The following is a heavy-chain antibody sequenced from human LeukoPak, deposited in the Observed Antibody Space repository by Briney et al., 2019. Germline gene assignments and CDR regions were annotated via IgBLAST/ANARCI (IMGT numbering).Heavy chain of an antibody. CDR1: GGSFSGYY. V-gene: IGHV4-34*01. D-gene: IGHD6-19*01. CDR3: ARPRAVDY. CDR2: INHSGST. J-gene: IGHJ4*02. Sequence: SETLSLTCAVYGGSFSGYYWSWIRQPPGRGLEWIGEINHSGSTNYNPPLKSRVTISVDTSKNQFSLKLSSVTAADTAVYYCARPRAVDYWGQGTLVTVSS.